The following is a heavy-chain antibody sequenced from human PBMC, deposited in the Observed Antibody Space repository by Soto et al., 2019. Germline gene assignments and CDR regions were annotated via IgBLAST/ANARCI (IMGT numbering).Heavy chain of an antibody. V-gene: IGHV3-7*01. Sequence: PGGSLRLSCAASGFTFSSYWMSWVRQAPGKGLEWVANIKQDGSEKYYVDSVKGRFTISRDNAKNSLYLQMNSLRAEDTAVYYCARSFYDFWSGYPYYFDYWGQGNLVTVSS. CDR3: ARSFYDFWSGYPYYFDY. D-gene: IGHD3-3*01. J-gene: IGHJ4*02. CDR2: IKQDGSEK. CDR1: GFTFSSYW.